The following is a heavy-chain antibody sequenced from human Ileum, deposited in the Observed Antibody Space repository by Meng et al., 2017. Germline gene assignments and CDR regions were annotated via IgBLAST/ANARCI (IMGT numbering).Heavy chain of an antibody. J-gene: IGHJ4*02. CDR2: IRSKANSYAT. V-gene: IGHV3-73*02. CDR1: GFTFSGSA. D-gene: IGHD6-19*01. CDR3: TRHPYSSGLEY. Sequence: GQVGEARGGLGQAGGSLKLSCAAYGFTFSGSAMHWVRQASGKGLEWVGRIRSKANSYATAYAASVKGRFTISRDDSKNTAYLQMNSLKTEDTAVYYCTRHPYSSGLEYWGQGTLVTVSS.